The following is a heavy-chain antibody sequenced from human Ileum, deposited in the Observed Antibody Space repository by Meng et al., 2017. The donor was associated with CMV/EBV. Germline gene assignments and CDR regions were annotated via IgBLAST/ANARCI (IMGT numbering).Heavy chain of an antibody. V-gene: IGHV1-18*01. CDR3: ARMYYDFWSGYPSWFDP. CDR1: YTFTSYG. D-gene: IGHD3-3*01. Sequence: YTFTSYGISRVRQAPGQGLEWMGWISAYNGNTNYAQKLQGRVTMTTDTSTSTAYMELRSLRSDDTAVYYCARMYYDFWSGYPSWFDPWGQGTLVTVSS. CDR2: ISAYNGNT. J-gene: IGHJ5*02.